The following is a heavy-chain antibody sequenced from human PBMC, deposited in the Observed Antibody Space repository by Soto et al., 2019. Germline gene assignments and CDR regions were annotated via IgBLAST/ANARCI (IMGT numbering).Heavy chain of an antibody. CDR2: IYSKAGKM. V-gene: IGHV1-18*01. CDR1: GYTFNDFG. D-gene: IGHD2-15*01. Sequence: QVHLLQSGAEVQKPGASVKVSCKTSGYTFNDFGITWVRQAPGLGLEWLGWIYSKAGKMNFAPKFQNRAIMTTDTSTSTALMELTSLTFADSAIYFCARDIAFDIDYWGQGTLVTVS. CDR3: ARDIAFDIDY. J-gene: IGHJ4*02.